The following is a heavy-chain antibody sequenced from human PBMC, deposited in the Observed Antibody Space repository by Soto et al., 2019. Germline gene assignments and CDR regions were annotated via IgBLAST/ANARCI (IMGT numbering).Heavy chain of an antibody. CDR3: ARAIETAMDPCDY. CDR2: ISDDGSIK. CDR1: GFSFTTYA. D-gene: IGHD5-18*01. Sequence: GGSLRLSCAASGFSFTTYAMHWVRQAPGKGLEWVAVISDDGSIKYYADSVKGRFTISRDNSKNTFYLQMNSLRGDDTALYYCARAIETAMDPCDYWGQGALVTVSS. V-gene: IGHV3-30-3*01. J-gene: IGHJ4*02.